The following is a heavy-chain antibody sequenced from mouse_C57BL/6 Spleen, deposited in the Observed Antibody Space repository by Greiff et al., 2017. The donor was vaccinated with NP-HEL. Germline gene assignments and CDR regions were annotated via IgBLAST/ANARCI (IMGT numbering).Heavy chain of an antibody. V-gene: IGHV1-26*01. Sequence: EVQLQQSGPELVKPGASVKISCKASGYTFTDYYMNWVKQSHGKSLEWIGDINPNNGGTSYNQKFKGKSKLTVDKSSSTAYMELRSLTTEDSAVYYCARSTGYFDVWGTGTTVTVSS. CDR3: ARSTGYFDV. CDR2: INPNNGGT. J-gene: IGHJ1*03. D-gene: IGHD1-1*01. CDR1: GYTFTDYY.